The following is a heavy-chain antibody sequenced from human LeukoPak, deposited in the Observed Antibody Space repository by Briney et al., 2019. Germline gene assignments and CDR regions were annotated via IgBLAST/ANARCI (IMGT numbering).Heavy chain of an antibody. CDR2: ISSSGSTI. V-gene: IGHV3-48*04. D-gene: IGHD3-9*01. J-gene: IGHJ6*03. CDR3: ARGTTILTGYYYYYYMDV. Sequence: WGSLRLSCAASGFTFSSYSMNWVRQVPGKGLECVSYISSSGSTIYYADSVKGRFTISRDNAKNSLYLQMNSLRAEDTAVYYCARGTTILTGYYYYYYMDVWGKGTTVTISS. CDR1: GFTFSSYS.